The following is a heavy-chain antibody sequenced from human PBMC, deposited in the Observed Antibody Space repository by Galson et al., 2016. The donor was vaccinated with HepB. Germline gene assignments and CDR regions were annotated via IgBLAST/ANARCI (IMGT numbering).Heavy chain of an antibody. CDR1: GLDFRRYW. Sequence: SLRLSCAVSGLDFRRYWRHWVRQTPGKGLVWVSRINADGTATGYADSVKGRFTISRDDAKNTLYLQMNTLRVEDTAVYYCTRETRWYFEPWGRGTLLTVSS. CDR2: INADGTAT. V-gene: IGHV3-74*01. J-gene: IGHJ2*01. CDR3: TRETRWYFEP.